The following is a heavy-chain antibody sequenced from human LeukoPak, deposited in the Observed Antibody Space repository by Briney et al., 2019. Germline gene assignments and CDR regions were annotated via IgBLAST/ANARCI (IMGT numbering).Heavy chain of an antibody. CDR3: ARLGYYGSGSYSYYFDY. V-gene: IGHV1-69*13. Sequence: VASVKVSCQASGGTFSRYAISWVRQAPGQGLEWVGGIIPIFGTANYAQKFQGRVTITADESTSTAYMELSSLRSEDTAVYYCARLGYYGSGSYSYYFDYWGQGTLVTVSS. CDR2: IIPIFGTA. CDR1: GGTFSRYA. D-gene: IGHD3-10*01. J-gene: IGHJ4*02.